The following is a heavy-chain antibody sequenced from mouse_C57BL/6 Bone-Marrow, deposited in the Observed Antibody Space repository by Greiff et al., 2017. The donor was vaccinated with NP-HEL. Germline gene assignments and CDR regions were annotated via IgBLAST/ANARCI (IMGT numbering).Heavy chain of an antibody. Sequence: QVQLKESGPGLVQPSQSLSITCTVSGFSLTSYGVHWVRQSPGKGLEWLGVIWSGGSTDYNAAFISRLSISNDNSKSQVFFKMNSQQADDTAIYYCARTGITGYYDAMDYWGQGTSVTVSS. V-gene: IGHV2-2*01. J-gene: IGHJ4*01. D-gene: IGHD2-4*01. CDR2: IWSGGST. CDR1: GFSLTSYG. CDR3: ARTGITGYYDAMDY.